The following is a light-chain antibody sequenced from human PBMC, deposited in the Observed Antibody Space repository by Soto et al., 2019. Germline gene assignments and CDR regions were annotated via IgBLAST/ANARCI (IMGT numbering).Light chain of an antibody. V-gene: IGKV3-20*01. Sequence: EIVLTQSPGTLSLSPGERATLSCRASQNIANNYVAWYQQKPGQAPRLLIDDASRRTTGTPDRFSGSGSGTDFTLAISRLEPEDFGVYYCQQCATSPLPFGQGTKVEIK. CDR2: DAS. J-gene: IGKJ1*01. CDR3: QQCATSPLP. CDR1: QNIANNY.